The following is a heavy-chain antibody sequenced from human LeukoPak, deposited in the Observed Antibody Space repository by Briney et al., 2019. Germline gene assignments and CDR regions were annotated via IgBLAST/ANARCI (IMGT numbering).Heavy chain of an antibody. J-gene: IGHJ4*02. D-gene: IGHD3-22*01. V-gene: IGHV3-23*01. CDR3: ASRRVDSSGY. CDR1: GFTFSSYV. Sequence: GGTLRLSCAASGFTFSSYVMSWVRQAPGKGLEWVPAISGSGGSTYYADSVKGRFTISRDNSKNTLYLQMNSLRAEDTAVYYCASRRVDSSGYWGQGTLVTVSS. CDR2: ISGSGGST.